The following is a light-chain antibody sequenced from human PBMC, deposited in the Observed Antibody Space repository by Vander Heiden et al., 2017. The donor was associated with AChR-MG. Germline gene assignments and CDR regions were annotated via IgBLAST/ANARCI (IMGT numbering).Light chain of an antibody. CDR2: DAS. J-gene: IGKJ4*01. V-gene: IGKV1-33*01. CDR3: QQYDNLLRT. Sequence: DIQMTQSPSSLSASVGDRVTITCQASQDISNYLNLYQQKPGKAPKLLIYDASNLETGVPSRFSGSGSGTDFTFTISSLQPEDIATYYCQQYDNLLRTFGGGTKVEIK. CDR1: QDISNY.